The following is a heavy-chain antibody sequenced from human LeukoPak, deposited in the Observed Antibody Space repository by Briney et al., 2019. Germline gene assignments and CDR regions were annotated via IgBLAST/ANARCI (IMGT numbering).Heavy chain of an antibody. D-gene: IGHD2-15*01. CDR3: ARDATGANRYFDL. J-gene: IGHJ2*01. CDR1: GGSISSYY. CDR2: IYYSGST. Sequence: PSETLSLTCTVSGGSISSYYWSWIRQPPGKGLEWIGNIYYSGSTNYNSSLKSRVTISIDRSKNQFSLKLNSVTAADTAVYYCARDATGANRYFDLWGRGTLVTVSS. V-gene: IGHV4-59*01.